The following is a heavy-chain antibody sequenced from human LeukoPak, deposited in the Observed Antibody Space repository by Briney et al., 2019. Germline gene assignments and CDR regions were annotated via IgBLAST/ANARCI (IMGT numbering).Heavy chain of an antibody. CDR2: IIPIFGTA. V-gene: IGHV1-69*13. D-gene: IGHD5-12*01. CDR1: GYTFTSYG. CDR3: ARAPGVATIPYYYYYGMDV. Sequence: GASVKVSCKASGYTFTSYGISWVRQAPGQGLEWMGGIIPIFGTANYAQKFQGRVTITADESTSTAYMELSSLRSEDTAVYYCARAPGVATIPYYYYYGMDVWGQGTTVTVSS. J-gene: IGHJ6*02.